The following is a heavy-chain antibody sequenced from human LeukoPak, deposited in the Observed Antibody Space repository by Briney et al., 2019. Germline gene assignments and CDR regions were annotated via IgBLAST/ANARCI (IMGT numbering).Heavy chain of an antibody. D-gene: IGHD3-10*01. J-gene: IGHJ4*02. CDR2: INHSGST. Sequence: SGTLSLTCAVYGGSFSGYYWSWIRQPPGKGLEWIGEINHSGSTNYNPSLKSRVTILVDTSKNQFSLELSSVTAADTAVYYCARGRRGSASGLDYWGQGTLVTVSS. CDR1: GGSFSGYY. V-gene: IGHV4-34*01. CDR3: ARGRRGSASGLDY.